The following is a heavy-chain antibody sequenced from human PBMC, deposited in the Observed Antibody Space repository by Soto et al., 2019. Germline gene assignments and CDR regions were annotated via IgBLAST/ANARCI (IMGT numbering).Heavy chain of an antibody. Sequence: GGSLRLSCAASGFTFSSYGMHWVRQAPGKGLEWVAVIWYDGSNKYYADSVKGRFTISRDNSKNTLYLQMNSLRAEDTAVYYCARDWSLGNFDWLLFPLDYWGQGTLVTVSS. J-gene: IGHJ4*02. CDR3: ARDWSLGNFDWLLFPLDY. CDR1: GFTFSSYG. D-gene: IGHD3-9*01. CDR2: IWYDGSNK. V-gene: IGHV3-33*01.